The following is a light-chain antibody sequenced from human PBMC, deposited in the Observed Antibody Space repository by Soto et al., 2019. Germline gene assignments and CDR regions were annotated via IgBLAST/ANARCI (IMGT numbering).Light chain of an antibody. CDR1: QSVSSN. V-gene: IGKV3-15*01. J-gene: IGKJ2*01. Sequence: EIVMTQSPATLSVSPGERATLSCRASQSVSSNLAWYQQKPGQAPRLLIYDAFTRATGIPARFSGSGSGTEFTLTISSLQSEDFAAYYCQHFDNWPYTFGQGTKLEIK. CDR3: QHFDNWPYT. CDR2: DAF.